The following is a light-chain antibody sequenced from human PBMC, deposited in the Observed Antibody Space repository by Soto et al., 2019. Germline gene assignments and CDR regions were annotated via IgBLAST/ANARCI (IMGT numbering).Light chain of an antibody. J-gene: IGLJ1*01. CDR2: EGS. V-gene: IGLV2-23*03. Sequence: QSVLTQPRSVSGSPGQSVTISCTGTSSDVGSYNLVSWYQQHPGKAPKLMIYEGSKRPSGVSNRFSGSKSANTASLTISGLQAEDEADSYCCSYEGSSYFNVCGPATEVTV. CDR1: SSDVGSYNL. CDR3: CSYEGSSYFNV.